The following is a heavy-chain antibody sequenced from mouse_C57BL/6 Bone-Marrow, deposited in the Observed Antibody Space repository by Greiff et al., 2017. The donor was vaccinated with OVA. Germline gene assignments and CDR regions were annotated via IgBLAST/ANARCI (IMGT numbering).Heavy chain of an antibody. D-gene: IGHD2-2*01. Sequence: EVQLQESGAELVRPGASVKLSCTASGFNIKDDYMHWVKQRPEQGLEWIGWIDPENGDTEYASKFQGKATITADTSSNTAYLQLSSLTSEDTAVYYCTMMVTTNFDYWGQGTTLTVSS. V-gene: IGHV14-4*01. CDR1: GFNIKDDY. CDR3: TMMVTTNFDY. J-gene: IGHJ2*01. CDR2: IDPENGDT.